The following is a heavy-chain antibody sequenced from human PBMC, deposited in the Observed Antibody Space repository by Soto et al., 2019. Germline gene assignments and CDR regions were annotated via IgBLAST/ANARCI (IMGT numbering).Heavy chain of an antibody. Sequence: QVQLVESGGGVVQPGRSLRLSCAASGFTFSSYAMHWVRQAPGKGLEWVAIISYDGSNKYYADSVKGRFTISRDNSKNTLYLQMNSLRAEDTAVYHCERALYGSSGYGSGVDYWGQGTLVTVSS. V-gene: IGHV3-30-3*01. CDR1: GFTFSSYA. J-gene: IGHJ4*02. CDR3: ERALYGSSGYGSGVDY. CDR2: ISYDGSNK. D-gene: IGHD3-22*01.